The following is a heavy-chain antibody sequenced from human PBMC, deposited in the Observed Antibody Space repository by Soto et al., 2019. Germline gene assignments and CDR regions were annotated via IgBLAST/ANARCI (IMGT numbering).Heavy chain of an antibody. CDR2: IYYSGST. D-gene: IGHD6-13*01. Sequence: SETLSLTCTVSGGSISSGGYYWSWIRQHPGKGLEWIGYIYYSGSTYYNPSLKSRVTISVDTSKNQFSLKLSSVTAADTAVYYCARVRGSWHIFDYWGQGTLVTVSS. V-gene: IGHV4-31*03. CDR1: GGSISSGGYY. CDR3: ARVRGSWHIFDY. J-gene: IGHJ4*02.